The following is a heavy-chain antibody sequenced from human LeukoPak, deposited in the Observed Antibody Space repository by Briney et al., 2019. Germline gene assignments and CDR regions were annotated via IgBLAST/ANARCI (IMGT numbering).Heavy chain of an antibody. CDR2: ISYDGSNK. D-gene: IGHD6-19*01. Sequence: GGSLRLSCAASGFTFSSYAMHWVRQAPGKGLEWVAVISYDGSNKYYADSVKGRFTISRDNSKNTLYLQMNSLRAEDTAVYYCARDVESSGWSRFDYWGRGTLVTVSS. CDR3: ARDVESSGWSRFDY. V-gene: IGHV3-30-3*01. CDR1: GFTFSSYA. J-gene: IGHJ4*02.